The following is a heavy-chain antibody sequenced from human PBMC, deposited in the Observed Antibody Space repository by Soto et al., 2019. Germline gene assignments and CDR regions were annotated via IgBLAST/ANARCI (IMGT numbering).Heavy chain of an antibody. CDR3: ASGPYGSGAKRWFAP. CDR2: IYYSGST. V-gene: IGHV4-59*01. J-gene: IGHJ5*02. D-gene: IGHD3-10*01. CDR1: GGSISSYY. Sequence: SETLSLTCTVSGGSISSYYWSWIRQPPGKGLEWIGYIYYSGSTNYNPSLKSRVTISVDTSKNQFSLKLSSVTAADTAVYYCASGPYGSGAKRWFAPWGQGALVTVSS.